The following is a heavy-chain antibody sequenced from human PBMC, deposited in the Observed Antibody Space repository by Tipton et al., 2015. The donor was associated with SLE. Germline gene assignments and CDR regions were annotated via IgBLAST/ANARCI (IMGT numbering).Heavy chain of an antibody. CDR3: TRDCSSTSCSSFDI. V-gene: IGHV3-49*03. CDR1: GFTFGDYA. J-gene: IGHJ3*02. Sequence: SLRLSCTASGFTFGDYAMSWFRQAPGKGLEWVGFIRSKAYGGTTEYAASAKGRFTISRDDSKSIAYLQMNSLKTEDTAVYYCTRDCSSTSCSSFDIWGQGTMVTVSS. CDR2: IRSKAYGGTT. D-gene: IGHD2-2*01.